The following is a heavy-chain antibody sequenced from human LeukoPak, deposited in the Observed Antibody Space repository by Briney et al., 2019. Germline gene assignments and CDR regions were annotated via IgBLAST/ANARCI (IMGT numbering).Heavy chain of an antibody. CDR2: ISWNSGSI. Sequence: GGSLRLSCAASGFTFSSYSMNWVRQAPGKGLEWVSGISWNSGSIGYADSVKGRFTISRDNAKNSLYLQMNSLRAEDTALYYCAKDGTNYYDSSGYYSFADYWGQGTLVTVSS. CDR3: AKDGTNYYDSSGYYSFADY. D-gene: IGHD3-22*01. J-gene: IGHJ4*02. CDR1: GFTFSSYS. V-gene: IGHV3-9*01.